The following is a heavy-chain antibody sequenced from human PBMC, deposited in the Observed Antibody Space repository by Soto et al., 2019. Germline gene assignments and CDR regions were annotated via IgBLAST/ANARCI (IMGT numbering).Heavy chain of an antibody. J-gene: IGHJ6*02. D-gene: IGHD3-3*01. CDR1: GGSIGSSKYY. V-gene: IGHV4-39*01. CDR2: IYYSGTT. Sequence: SETLSLTCSVSGGSIGSSKYYWGWIRQPPGKGLEWIGSIYYSGTTNYNPSLKSRVTIAADTSKNQVSLKLSSVTAADTAVYYCERHRGVSEVHSNGMDVWGQGTTVTVSS. CDR3: ERHRGVSEVHSNGMDV.